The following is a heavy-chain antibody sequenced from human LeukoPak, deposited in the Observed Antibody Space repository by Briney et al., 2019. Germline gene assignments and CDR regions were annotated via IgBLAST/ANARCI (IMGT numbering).Heavy chain of an antibody. CDR2: VYYDGST. J-gene: IGHJ4*02. D-gene: IGHD1-14*01. Sequence: SETLSLTCTVSGGSIINNYWSWIRQPPEKGLEWIGYVYYDGSTNYNPSLKSRVTMSVDTSKNQLSLKLTSVTAADTAMYYCARHPPDTGRFDYWGQGTLVTVSS. V-gene: IGHV4-59*01. CDR3: ARHPPDTGRFDY. CDR1: GGSIINNY.